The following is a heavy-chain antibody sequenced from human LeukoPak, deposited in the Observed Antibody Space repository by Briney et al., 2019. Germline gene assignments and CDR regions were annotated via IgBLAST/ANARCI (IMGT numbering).Heavy chain of an antibody. V-gene: IGHV3-48*03. CDR2: ISSTADIV. J-gene: IGHJ4*02. D-gene: IGHD6-19*01. Sequence: GGSLRLSCAASGFTFRSYAMNWVRQAPGKGLEWVSDISSTADIVSYADFVLGRFTISRDNGDDSLSLQLNNLRAEDTAVYYCARETVAGTFDYWSQGTLVTVSS. CDR3: ARETVAGTFDY. CDR1: GFTFRSYA.